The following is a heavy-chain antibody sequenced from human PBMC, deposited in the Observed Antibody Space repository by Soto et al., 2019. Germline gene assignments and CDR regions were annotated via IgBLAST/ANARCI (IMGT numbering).Heavy chain of an antibody. J-gene: IGHJ5*02. CDR2: GNT. CDR3: TREGRSEPGLYNWFDP. CDR1: GASISGSD. V-gene: IGHV4-59*01. Sequence: SETLSLTCTVSGASISGSDWTWVRQPPGKGLEWVGSGNTNYNPSLKSRVTFSVDTSKNQFSLRLNSVTAADTAVYYCTREGRSEPGLYNWFDPWGKGTLVTVDS.